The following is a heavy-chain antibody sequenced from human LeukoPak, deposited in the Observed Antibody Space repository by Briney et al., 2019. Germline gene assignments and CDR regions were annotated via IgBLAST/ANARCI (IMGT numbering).Heavy chain of an antibody. CDR2: INHSGST. CDR1: DGSFSGYY. D-gene: IGHD3-10*01. CDR3: ARLNGFGELYFDY. J-gene: IGHJ4*02. Sequence: SETLSLTCAVYDGSFSGYYWSWIRQPPGKGLEWIGEINHSGSTNYNPSLKSRVTISVDTSKNQFSLKLSSVTAADTAVYYCARLNGFGELYFDYWGQGTLVTVSS. V-gene: IGHV4-34*01.